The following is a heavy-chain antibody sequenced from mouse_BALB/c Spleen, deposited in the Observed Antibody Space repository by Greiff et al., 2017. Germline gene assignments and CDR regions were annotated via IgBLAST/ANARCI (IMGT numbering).Heavy chain of an antibody. V-gene: IGHV14-3*02. D-gene: IGHD2-1*01. CDR3: AREGNYVGAMDY. J-gene: IGHJ4*01. CDR1: GFNIKDTY. CDR2: IDPANGNT. Sequence: VQLKQSGAELVKPGASVKLSCTASGFNIKDTYMYWVKQRPEQGLEWIGRIDPANGNTKYDPKFQGKVTITTDTSSNTAYLQISSLTSEDTAVYYCAREGNYVGAMDYWGQGTSVTVSS.